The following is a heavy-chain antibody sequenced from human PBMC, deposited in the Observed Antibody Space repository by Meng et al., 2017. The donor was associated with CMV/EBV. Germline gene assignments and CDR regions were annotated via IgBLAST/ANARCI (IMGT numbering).Heavy chain of an antibody. CDR3: ARDPAWSVITPRRGFDY. D-gene: IGHD2-15*01. J-gene: IGHJ4*02. V-gene: IGHV1-18*01. CDR1: GYTFTSYG. CDR2: ISAYNGNT. Sequence: VELVQSGAELKKPWASGKAPCRASGYTFTSYGISWVRQAPGQGLEWMGWISAYNGNTNYAQKLQGRVPMTTDTSTSTAYMALRSLRSDDTAVYYCARDPAWSVITPRRGFDYWGQGTLVTVSS.